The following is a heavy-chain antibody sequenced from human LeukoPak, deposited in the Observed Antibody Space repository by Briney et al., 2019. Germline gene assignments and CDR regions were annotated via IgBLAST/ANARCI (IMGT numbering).Heavy chain of an antibody. D-gene: IGHD6-19*01. CDR1: GGSVTSTNW. CDR3: ARDFASGRDGPFDY. CDR2: VHLDGGT. Sequence: SETLSLTCDVSGGSVTSTNWWTWLRQPPGKGLEWIGEVHLDGGTNYNPSLKSRLVMSADLPENHISLKLSSMTAADTAVYYCARDFASGRDGPFDYWGQGTLVTVSS. V-gene: IGHV4-4*02. J-gene: IGHJ4*02.